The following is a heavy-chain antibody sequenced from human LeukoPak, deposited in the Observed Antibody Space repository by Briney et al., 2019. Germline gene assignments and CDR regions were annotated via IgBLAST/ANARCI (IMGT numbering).Heavy chain of an antibody. J-gene: IGHJ1*01. Sequence: SVKVSCKASGGTFSSYAISWVRQAPGQGLEWMGGIIPIFGTANYAQKFQGRVTITADESTSTAYMELSSLRSEDTAVYYCARVSGGNIHPAEYFQHWGQGTLVTVSS. CDR2: IIPIFGTA. V-gene: IGHV1-69*13. D-gene: IGHD4-23*01. CDR1: GGTFSSYA. CDR3: ARVSGGNIHPAEYFQH.